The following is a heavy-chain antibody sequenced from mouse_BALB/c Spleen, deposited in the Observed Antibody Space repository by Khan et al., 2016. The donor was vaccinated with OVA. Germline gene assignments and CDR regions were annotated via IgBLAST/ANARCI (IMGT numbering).Heavy chain of an antibody. D-gene: IGHD2-4*01. Sequence: VQLQESGPGLVQPSQSLSITCTVSGFSLTTYGVHWVRQSPEKGLEWLGVIWSGGSTDYNAAFISRLSISKDISKSQVFFKRNSLQVNDTAIYYGARNYDYDEGLAYGGQGTLVTVAA. J-gene: IGHJ3*01. CDR3: ARNYDYDEGLAY. CDR1: GFSLTTYG. V-gene: IGHV2-2*02. CDR2: IWSGGST.